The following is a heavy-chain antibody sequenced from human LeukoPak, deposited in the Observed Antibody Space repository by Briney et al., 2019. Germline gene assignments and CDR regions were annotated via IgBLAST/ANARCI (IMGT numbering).Heavy chain of an antibody. CDR2: ISGSGGNT. J-gene: IGHJ4*02. CDR1: GFTFSSYA. Sequence: GGSLRLSCAASGFTFSSYAMSWVRQAPGKGLEWVSSISGSGGNTFYADSVKGRFTISRDNSKNTLYLQMNSVRAEDTAMYYCVRDGGYYGPDSWGQGALVSVSS. V-gene: IGHV3-23*01. CDR3: VRDGGYYGPDS. D-gene: IGHD3-10*01.